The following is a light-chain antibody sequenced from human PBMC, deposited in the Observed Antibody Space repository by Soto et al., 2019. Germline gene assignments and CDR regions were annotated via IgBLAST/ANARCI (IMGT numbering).Light chain of an antibody. CDR3: QTWGTGALWV. V-gene: IGLV4-69*01. CDR1: SGHSSYA. Sequence: QLVLTQSPSAPASLGASVKLTCTLSSGHSSYAIAWHQQQPEKGPRYLMKLNSDRSHSKGDGIPDRFSGSSSGAERYLTISSLQSEDEADYYCQTWGTGALWVFGGGTKVTVL. J-gene: IGLJ3*02. CDR2: LNSDRSH.